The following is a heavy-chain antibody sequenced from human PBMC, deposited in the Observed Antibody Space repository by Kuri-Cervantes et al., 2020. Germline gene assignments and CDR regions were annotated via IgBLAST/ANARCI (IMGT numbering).Heavy chain of an antibody. D-gene: IGHD3-9*01. CDR3: ARRMPALRYFDWFQRSRGFDI. CDR2: INHSGST. Sequence: GSLRLSCAVYGGSFSDYLWSWVRQSPGEGLEWIGEINHSGSTNYNPSLKSRVTISVDTSKNQFSLKLSSVTAADTAVYYCARRMPALRYFDWFQRSRGFDIWGQGTMVTVSS. CDR1: GGSFSDYL. J-gene: IGHJ3*02. V-gene: IGHV4-34*01.